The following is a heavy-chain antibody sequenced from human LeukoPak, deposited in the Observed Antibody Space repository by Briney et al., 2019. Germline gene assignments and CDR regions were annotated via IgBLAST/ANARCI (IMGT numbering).Heavy chain of an antibody. CDR3: ARNRARFDY. J-gene: IGHJ4*02. Sequence: PGGSLRLSCAVSGFTSSGDWMHWVRQAPGKGLVWVSRSKNDGSSTSYADSVKGRFTISRDNAKNTLYLQMNSLRADDTAVYYCARNRARFDYWGQGTLVTVSS. CDR2: SKNDGSST. D-gene: IGHD2/OR15-2a*01. V-gene: IGHV3-74*01. CDR1: GFTSSGDW.